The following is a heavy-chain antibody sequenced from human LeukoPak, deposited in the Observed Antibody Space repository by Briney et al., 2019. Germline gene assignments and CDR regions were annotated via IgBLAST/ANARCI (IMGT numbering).Heavy chain of an antibody. CDR3: ARTLLEGAFDI. V-gene: IGHV4-34*01. J-gene: IGHJ3*02. CDR2: INHSGST. Sequence: SETLSLTCAVYGGSFSGYYWSWIRQPPGKGLEWIGEINHSGSTNYNPSLKSRVTISVDTSKNQFSLKLSSVTAADTAVYYCARTLLEGAFDIWGQGTMVTVSS. CDR1: GGSFSGYY.